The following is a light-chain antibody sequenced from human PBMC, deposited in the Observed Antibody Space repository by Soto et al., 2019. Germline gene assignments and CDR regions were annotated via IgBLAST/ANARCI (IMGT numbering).Light chain of an antibody. CDR1: SRDVGGYNY. Sequence: QSALTQPASVSGSPGQSITISCTGTSRDVGGYNYVSWYQQHPGKAPRLMIYEVSNRPSGVSNRFSGSKSGNTASLTISGLQAEDETDYYCSSYTSSRTVVFGGGTKVTVL. CDR3: SSYTSSRTVV. CDR2: EVS. J-gene: IGLJ2*01. V-gene: IGLV2-14*01.